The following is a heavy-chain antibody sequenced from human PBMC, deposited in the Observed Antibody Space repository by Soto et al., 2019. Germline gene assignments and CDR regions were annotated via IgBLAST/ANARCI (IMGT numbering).Heavy chain of an antibody. J-gene: IGHJ5*02. Sequence: QVQLQESGPGLVKPSETLSLTCTVSGGSVSSGDYYWSWIRQPPGQGLEWIGYIYYSGNTNYNPSLKTRVIISVDTSKNPFSLKVTSVTAADTAVYYCARIPGGTSMIYWLDPWGQGTLVTVSS. D-gene: IGHD3-16*01. CDR3: ARIPGGTSMIYWLDP. V-gene: IGHV4-61*08. CDR1: GGSVSSGDYY. CDR2: IYYSGNT.